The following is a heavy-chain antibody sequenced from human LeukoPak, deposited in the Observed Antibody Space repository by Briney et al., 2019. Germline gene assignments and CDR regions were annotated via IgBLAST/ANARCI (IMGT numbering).Heavy chain of an antibody. D-gene: IGHD3-3*01. CDR1: GGSVSSDSFY. J-gene: IGHJ3*02. CDR3: ASPEYDFWSGYPKSEAFDI. Sequence: PSETLSLTCTVSGGSVSSDSFYWSWIRQPPGQGLEWIGYIYYSGSTNYNPSLKSRVTISVDTSKNQFSLKLSSVTAANTAVYYCASPEYDFWSGYPKSEAFDIWGQGTMVTVSS. V-gene: IGHV4-61*01. CDR2: IYYSGST.